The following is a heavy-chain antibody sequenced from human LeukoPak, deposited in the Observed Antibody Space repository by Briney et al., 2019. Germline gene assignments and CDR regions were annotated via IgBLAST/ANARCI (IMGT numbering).Heavy chain of an antibody. J-gene: IGHJ4*02. CDR1: GFTFSSYA. Sequence: GRSLRLSCAASGFTFSSYAMHWVRQAPGKGLEWVAVISYDGSNKYYADSVKGRFTISRDNSKNTLYLQMNSLRGEDTAVYYCARDDSYGYFDYWGQGTLVTVSS. CDR2: ISYDGSNK. CDR3: ARDDSYGYFDY. D-gene: IGHD5-18*01. V-gene: IGHV3-30*01.